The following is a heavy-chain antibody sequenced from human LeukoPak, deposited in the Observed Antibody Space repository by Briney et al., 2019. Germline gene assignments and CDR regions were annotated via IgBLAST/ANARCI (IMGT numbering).Heavy chain of an antibody. CDR1: AFTFNNAW. J-gene: IGHJ4*02. D-gene: IGHD6-19*01. V-gene: IGHV3-15*07. Sequence: GGSLRLSCAASAFTFNNAWMNWVRQAPGKGLEWVGRIKSKTDGGTADCAAPVNGRFTISRDDSKNTLYLQMNSLKTEDTAVYYCTRDRRDSSGWYGGFDYWGQGTPVTVSS. CDR2: IKSKTDGGTA. CDR3: TRDRRDSSGWYGGFDY.